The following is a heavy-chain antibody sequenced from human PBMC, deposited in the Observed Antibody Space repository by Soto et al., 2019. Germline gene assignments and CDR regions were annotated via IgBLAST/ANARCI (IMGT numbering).Heavy chain of an antibody. D-gene: IGHD3-10*01. Sequence: QVQLVQSGAEVKKPGSSVKVSCKASGGTFSSYAISWVRQSPGQGLEWMGWIIPIFGTAHYAQKFQGRVTITADESTSTADMELSSLRSEDTAVYYCAREGGFGPDYYDYGMDVWGQGTTVTVSS. CDR2: IIPIFGTA. CDR1: GGTFSSYA. J-gene: IGHJ6*02. V-gene: IGHV1-69*01. CDR3: AREGGFGPDYYDYGMDV.